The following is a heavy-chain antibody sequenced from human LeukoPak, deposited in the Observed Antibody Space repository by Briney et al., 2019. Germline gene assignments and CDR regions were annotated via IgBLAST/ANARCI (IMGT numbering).Heavy chain of an antibody. V-gene: IGHV4-59*01. CDR3: ARVVWGAENVFDI. J-gene: IGHJ3*02. CDR2: IYYSGST. Sequence: SETLSLTCTVSGGSISSYYWSWIRQPPGKGLEWIGYIYYSGSTNYNPSLKSRVTISVDTSKNQFSLKLSSVTAADTAVYYCARVVWGAENVFDIWGQGTMVTVSS. CDR1: GGSISSYY. D-gene: IGHD2-8*01.